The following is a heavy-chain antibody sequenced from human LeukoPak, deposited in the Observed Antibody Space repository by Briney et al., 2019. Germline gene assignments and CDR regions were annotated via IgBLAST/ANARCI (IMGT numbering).Heavy chain of an antibody. CDR1: GITFSSYW. Sequence: ASLSLSCAASGITFSSYWMTWVRPAPGKGLEWVANVKEDESVKNDEDSVKGRFTISRDNAKNSLYLQMDSMRAEDTAVYYCGRVRCCEGSGLIYFDPWGQGTLVTVSS. V-gene: IGHV3-7*01. CDR2: VKEDESVK. CDR3: GRVRCCEGSGLIYFDP. J-gene: IGHJ5*02. D-gene: IGHD6-19*01.